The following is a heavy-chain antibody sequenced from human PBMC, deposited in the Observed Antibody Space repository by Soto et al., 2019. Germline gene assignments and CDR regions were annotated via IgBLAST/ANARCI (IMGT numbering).Heavy chain of an antibody. D-gene: IGHD1-26*01. CDR2: ITPSGRNT. CDR3: ATGGAGPATFTWELPDH. V-gene: IGHV1-8*01. J-gene: IGHJ4*02. Sequence: ASVKVSCKASGLAFPIDDIIWVRQTIGQGLEFMGWITPSGRNTGYAQKFQGRATFTWNTPTSTAYMDLSGLRSEDTAMYYCATGGAGPATFTWELPDHWGQGTLVTVSS. CDR1: GLAFPIDD.